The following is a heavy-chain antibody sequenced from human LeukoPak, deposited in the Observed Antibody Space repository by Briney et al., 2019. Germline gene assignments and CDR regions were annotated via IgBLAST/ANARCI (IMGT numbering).Heavy chain of an antibody. Sequence: SETLSLTCAVYGGSFSGYYWSWIRQPPGKGLEWIGEINHSGSTNYNPSLKSRVTISVDTSKNQFSLKLSSVTAADTAVYYCAGGPGPYGMDVWGQGTTVTVSS. J-gene: IGHJ6*02. CDR3: AGGPGPYGMDV. CDR1: GGSFSGYY. D-gene: IGHD1-14*01. V-gene: IGHV4-34*01. CDR2: INHSGST.